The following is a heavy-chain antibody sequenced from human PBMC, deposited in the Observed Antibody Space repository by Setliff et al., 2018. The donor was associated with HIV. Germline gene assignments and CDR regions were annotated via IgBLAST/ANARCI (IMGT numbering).Heavy chain of an antibody. CDR1: GGNFSTYG. V-gene: IGHV1-69*13. CDR3: ATNPEGGTWQQAYWYFDL. CDR2: IIPVFGKV. J-gene: IGHJ2*01. Sequence: SVKVSCKASGGNFSTYGISWVRQAPGQGLEWMGGIIPVFGKVEYAQRFQGRATITADESTSTVYMELSSLRSEDTAVYYCATNPEGGTWQQAYWYFDLWGRGTLVTVPQ. D-gene: IGHD6-13*01.